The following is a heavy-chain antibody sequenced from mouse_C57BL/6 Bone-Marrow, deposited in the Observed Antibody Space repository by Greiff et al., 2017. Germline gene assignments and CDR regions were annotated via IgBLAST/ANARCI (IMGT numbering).Heavy chain of an antibody. V-gene: IGHV1-19*01. CDR1: GYTFTDYY. Sequence: EVQLQQSGPVLVKPGASVKMSCKASGYTFTDYYMNWVKQSHGKSLEWIGVINPYNGGTSYNQKFKGKATLTVDKSSSTAYMELNSLTSEDSAVYYCARRGITSGYWGQGTTLTGSS. CDR3: ARRGITSGY. CDR2: INPYNGGT. D-gene: IGHD2-4*01. J-gene: IGHJ2*01.